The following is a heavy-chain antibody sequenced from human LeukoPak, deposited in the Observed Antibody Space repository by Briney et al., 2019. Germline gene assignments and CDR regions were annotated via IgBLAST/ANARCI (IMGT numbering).Heavy chain of an antibody. Sequence: ASVKVSCKASGYTLTGYYMHWVRQAPGQGLEWMGWINPNSGGTNYAQKFQGRVTMTRDTSISTAYMELSRLTSDDTAVYYCARGYGSGSYYLVNWFDPWGQGTLVTVSS. D-gene: IGHD3-10*01. CDR2: INPNSGGT. J-gene: IGHJ5*02. CDR1: GYTLTGYY. CDR3: ARGYGSGSYYLVNWFDP. V-gene: IGHV1-2*02.